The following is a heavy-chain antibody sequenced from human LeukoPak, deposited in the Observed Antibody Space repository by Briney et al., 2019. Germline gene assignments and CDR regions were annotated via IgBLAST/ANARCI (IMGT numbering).Heavy chain of an antibody. Sequence: GRSLRLSFAASGFTFSSYAMSWVRQAPGKGLEWVSALSGSGGNTYYADSVRGRFTISRDNSKNTLFLQMNSLRVEDTAVYYCAKGILSIPIFGVPRRGDAFDIWGQGTMVTVSS. CDR3: AKGILSIPIFGVPRRGDAFDI. CDR1: GFTFSSYA. V-gene: IGHV3-23*01. J-gene: IGHJ3*02. CDR2: LSGSGGNT. D-gene: IGHD3-3*01.